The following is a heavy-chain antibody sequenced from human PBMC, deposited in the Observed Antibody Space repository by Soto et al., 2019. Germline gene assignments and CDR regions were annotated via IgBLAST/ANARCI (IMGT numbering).Heavy chain of an antibody. CDR2: IYSGGST. V-gene: IGHV4-31*03. Sequence: QVQLQESGPGLVKPSQTLSPTCTVSGGSISTGGYYRTWIRQHTGKSLEWIEYIYSGGSTYYHPSLKRRVTISVDTSKNQFSLKLSSVTAADTAVYYCARGLSVTLFDNWGQGTLVTVSS. D-gene: IGHD4-17*01. CDR1: GGSISTGGYY. CDR3: ARGLSVTLFDN. J-gene: IGHJ4*02.